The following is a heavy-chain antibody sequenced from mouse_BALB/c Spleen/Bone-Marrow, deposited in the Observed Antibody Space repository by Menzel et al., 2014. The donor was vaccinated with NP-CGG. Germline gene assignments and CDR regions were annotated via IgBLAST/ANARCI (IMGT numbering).Heavy chain of an antibody. D-gene: IGHD2-4*01. CDR1: GFSVTSYG. CDR2: IWAGGST. CDR3: ARVDYDDYYAMDY. J-gene: IGHJ4*01. Sequence: VKLMESGPGLVAPSQSLSITCTVSGFSVTSYGVHWVRQPPGKGLEWLGVIWAGGSTNYNSALMSRQSISKDNSKSQVFLKMNSLQTDDTAMYYCARVDYDDYYAMDYWGQGTSVTVSS. V-gene: IGHV2-9*02.